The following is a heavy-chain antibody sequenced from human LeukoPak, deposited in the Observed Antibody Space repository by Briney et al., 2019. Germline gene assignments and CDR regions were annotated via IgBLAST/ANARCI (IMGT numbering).Heavy chain of an antibody. CDR3: ARLDTALLHYGMDV. D-gene: IGHD5-18*01. J-gene: IGHJ6*02. V-gene: IGHV4-59*08. CDR2: IHYSGST. CDR1: GGSISSYY. Sequence: SETLSLTCTVSGGSISSYYWTWIRQPPGKGLGWIGNIHYSGSTKYNASLRSRVTISVDTSKNQFSLNLSSVTAADTAVYYCARLDTALLHYGMDVWGQGTTVTVSS.